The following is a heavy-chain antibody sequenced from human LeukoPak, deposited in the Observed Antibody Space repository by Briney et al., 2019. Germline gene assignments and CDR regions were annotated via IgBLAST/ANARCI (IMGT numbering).Heavy chain of an antibody. CDR3: ARTQGVGATWVATFDY. D-gene: IGHD1-26*01. J-gene: IGHJ4*02. CDR2: IYYSGST. Sequence: SETLSLTCTVSGGSISSSSYYWGWIRQPPGKGPEWIGSIYYSGSTYYNPSLKSRVTISVDTSKNQFSLKLSSVTAADTAVYYCARTQGVGATWVATFDYWGQGTLVTVSS. V-gene: IGHV4-39*07. CDR1: GGSISSSSYY.